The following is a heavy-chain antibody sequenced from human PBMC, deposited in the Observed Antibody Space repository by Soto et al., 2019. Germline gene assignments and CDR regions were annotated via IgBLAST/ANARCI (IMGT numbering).Heavy chain of an antibody. Sequence: PSETLSLTCAVSGGSISSSNWWSWVRQPPGKGLEWIGEIYHRGSTNYNPSHKSRVTISVDKSKNQFSLKLSSVAAADTAVYYCASQGVTPNYYYGMDVWGQGTTVTVSS. J-gene: IGHJ6*02. CDR1: GGSISSSNW. D-gene: IGHD4-4*01. CDR3: ASQGVTPNYYYGMDV. V-gene: IGHV4-4*02. CDR2: IYHRGST.